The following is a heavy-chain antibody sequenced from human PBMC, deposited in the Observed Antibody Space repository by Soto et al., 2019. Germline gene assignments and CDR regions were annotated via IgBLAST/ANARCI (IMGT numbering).Heavy chain of an antibody. CDR2: IKTDGNTK. V-gene: IGHV3-7*01. J-gene: IGHJ4*02. CDR3: ARAPYGSDGYGAIDS. D-gene: IGHD6-19*01. CDR1: GFSFSHSW. Sequence: NLVESGGGLVQPGGSLILSCAVSGFSFSHSWMTWVRQAPGTGLEWVATIKTDGNTKGYVDSVKGRFTISREIARNLVYLQMVSLRVENTAIYYCARAPYGSDGYGAIDSSGQGTLVTVSS.